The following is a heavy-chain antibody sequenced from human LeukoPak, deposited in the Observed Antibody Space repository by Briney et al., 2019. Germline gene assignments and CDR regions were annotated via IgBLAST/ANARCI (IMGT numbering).Heavy chain of an antibody. CDR2: IWFDGSNK. CDR1: GFTFSIYG. CDR3: ARDANWGFDAFDI. V-gene: IGHV3-33*01. D-gene: IGHD7-27*01. J-gene: IGHJ3*02. Sequence: GRSLRLSCAASGFTFSIYGMHWVRQAPGKGLEWVAVIWFDGSNKYYADSVKGRFTISRDNSKNTLYLQMNSLRAEDTAVYSCARDANWGFDAFDIWGQGTMVTVSS.